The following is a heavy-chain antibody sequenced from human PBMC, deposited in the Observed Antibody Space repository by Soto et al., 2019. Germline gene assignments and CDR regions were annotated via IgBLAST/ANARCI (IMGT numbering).Heavy chain of an antibody. CDR3: ARTGLYNWNDFDY. CDR1: CGSISSYY. J-gene: IGHJ4*02. CDR2: IYYSGST. Sequence: SETLSLTCTVSCGSISSYYWSWIRQPPGKGLEWIGYIYYSGSTNYNPSLKSRVTISVDTSKNQFSLKLSSVTAADTAVYYCARTGLYNWNDFDYWGQGTLVTVSS. D-gene: IGHD1-1*01. V-gene: IGHV4-59*01.